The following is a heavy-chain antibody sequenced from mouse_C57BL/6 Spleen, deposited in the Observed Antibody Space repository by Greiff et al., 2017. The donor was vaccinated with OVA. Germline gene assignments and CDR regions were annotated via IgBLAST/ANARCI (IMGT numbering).Heavy chain of an antibody. D-gene: IGHD2-1*01. CDR1: GFSLTSYG. CDR3: ARNFLYGTFYAMDY. Sequence: QVQLKESGPGLVQPSQSLSITCTVSGFSLTSYGVHWVRQSPGKGLEWLGVIWSGGSTDYNAAFISRLSISKDNSKSQVFFKMNSLQADDTAIYYCARNFLYGTFYAMDYWGQGTSVTVSS. J-gene: IGHJ4*01. CDR2: IWSGGST. V-gene: IGHV2-2*01.